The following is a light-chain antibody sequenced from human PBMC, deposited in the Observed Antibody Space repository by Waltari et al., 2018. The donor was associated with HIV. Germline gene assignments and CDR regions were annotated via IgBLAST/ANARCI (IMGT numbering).Light chain of an antibody. CDR3: QAFDSSTVV. J-gene: IGLJ2*01. CDR1: KMGAKY. CDR2: QDT. Sequence: SYELTQVPSVSVSSGQTARITCSGDKMGAKYACWYQQRPGQSPVLVIYQDTNRPSGIPERFSGSNSGNTATLTISGTQAMDEADYYCQAFDSSTVVFGGGTKLTVL. V-gene: IGLV3-1*01.